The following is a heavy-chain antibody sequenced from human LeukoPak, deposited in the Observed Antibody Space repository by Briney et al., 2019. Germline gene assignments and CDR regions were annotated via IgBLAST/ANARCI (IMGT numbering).Heavy chain of an antibody. Sequence: GGSLRLSCAASGFTFRSYWMHWVRQAPGKGLVWVSRINSDGSSTSYADSVKGRFTISRDNAKNTLYLQMNSLRAEDTAVYYCARWLGAIAWPYYFWGQGTLVTVSS. CDR2: INSDGSST. D-gene: IGHD3-16*02. CDR3: ARWLGAIAWPYYF. CDR1: GFTFRSYW. V-gene: IGHV3-74*01. J-gene: IGHJ4*02.